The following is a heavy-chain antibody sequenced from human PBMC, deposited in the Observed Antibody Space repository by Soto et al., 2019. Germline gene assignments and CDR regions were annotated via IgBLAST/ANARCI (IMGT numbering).Heavy chain of an antibody. CDR2: INAGNGNT. CDR1: GYTFTSYA. D-gene: IGHD6-13*01. CDR3: ASRAGAAAGFKH. Sequence: QVQLVQSGAEVKKPGASVKVSCKASGYTFTSYAMHWVRQAPGQRREWMGWINAGNGNTKYSQKFQGRVTITRDTYASKAYIALRSLRSEYTAVYYFASRAGAAAGFKHLGPGTLVNGSS. V-gene: IGHV1-3*01. J-gene: IGHJ1*01.